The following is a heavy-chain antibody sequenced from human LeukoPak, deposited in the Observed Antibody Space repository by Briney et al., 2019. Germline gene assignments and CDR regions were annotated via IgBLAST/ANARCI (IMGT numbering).Heavy chain of an antibody. CDR3: AKDQEYCSSTSCYGGDYFDY. Sequence: PGGSLRLSCAASGFSVSSNYMSWVRQAPGKGLEWVAVIYNSGTTKYADSVKGRFTIARDSSKNTLYLQMNSLRAEDTAVYYCAKDQEYCSSTSCYGGDYFDYWGQGTLVTVSS. D-gene: IGHD2-2*01. J-gene: IGHJ4*02. CDR1: GFSVSSNY. CDR2: IYNSGTT. V-gene: IGHV3-53*01.